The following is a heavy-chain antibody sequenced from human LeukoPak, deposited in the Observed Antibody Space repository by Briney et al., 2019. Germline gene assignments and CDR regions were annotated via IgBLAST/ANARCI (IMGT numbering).Heavy chain of an antibody. Sequence: ASVKVSCKASGYTFTNYGISWVRQAPGQGLEWMGWISTYNGNTNYAQKLQGRVTMTTDTSTSAAYMELRSLRSDDTAVYYCARVTYYDFWSGYHGWFDPWGQGTLVTVSS. J-gene: IGHJ5*02. CDR2: ISTYNGNT. CDR3: ARVTYYDFWSGYHGWFDP. CDR1: GYTFTNYG. V-gene: IGHV1-18*01. D-gene: IGHD3-3*01.